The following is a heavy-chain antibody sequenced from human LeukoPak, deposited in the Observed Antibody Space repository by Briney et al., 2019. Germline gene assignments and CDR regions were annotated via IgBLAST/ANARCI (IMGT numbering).Heavy chain of an antibody. CDR2: KYYSGSA. CDR1: GVSINTCCYY. CDR3: ARGRSYGFDFDS. V-gene: IGHV4-61*01. J-gene: IGHJ4*02. D-gene: IGHD5-18*01. Sequence: SETLSLTCDVSGVSINTCCYYWTWIRQPPGKGLEWIGYKYYSGSARYNSSLRSRLTISLDSSKNQFSLRLTSVTAADTAVYYCARGRSYGFDFDSWGPGTLVIVSS.